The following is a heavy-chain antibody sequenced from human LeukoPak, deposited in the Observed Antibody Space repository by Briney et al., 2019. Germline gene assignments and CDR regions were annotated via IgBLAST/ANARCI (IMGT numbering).Heavy chain of an antibody. CDR1: GFTFSSYW. V-gene: IGHV3-7*01. D-gene: IGHD6-13*01. CDR3: ARGSAAAAGEIDY. CDR2: IKQDGSEK. Sequence: GGSLRLSCAASGFTFSSYWMSWVRQAPGKGLEWVANIKQDGSEKYYVDSVKGRFTISRDNAKNSLYLQMNSLRAEDTAVYYCARGSAAAAGEIDYWGQGTLVTVSS. J-gene: IGHJ4*02.